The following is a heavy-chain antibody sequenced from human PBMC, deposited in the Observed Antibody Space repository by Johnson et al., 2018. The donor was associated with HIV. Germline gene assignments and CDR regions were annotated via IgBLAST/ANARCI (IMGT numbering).Heavy chain of an antibody. CDR2: MWYDGSNK. CDR1: GFTFSTYG. Sequence: QVQLVESGGGVVQPGRSLRLSCAASGFTFSTYGMHWVRQAPGKGLEWVAVMWYDGSNKYYADSVKGRFTISRDNSKNTLYLQMNSLRAEDTAVYYCARAGSSSDDAVDIWGQGTMVTVSS. D-gene: IGHD6-6*01. V-gene: IGHV3-33*01. CDR3: ARAGSSSDDAVDI. J-gene: IGHJ3*02.